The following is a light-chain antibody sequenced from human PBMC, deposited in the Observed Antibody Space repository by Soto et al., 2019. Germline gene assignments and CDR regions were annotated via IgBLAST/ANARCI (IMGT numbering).Light chain of an antibody. CDR2: RNS. V-gene: IGLV1-47*01. J-gene: IGLJ2*01. CDR3: ATWDDSLSVL. Sequence: QSVLTQPPSASGTPGQRVTISCSGSSSNIGNNYVYWYQHLPGTAPKLLIYRNSQRPSGVPDRFSGSKSGTSASLAISGLRSEDEADYYCATWDDSLSVLFGGGTKVTVL. CDR1: SSNIGNNY.